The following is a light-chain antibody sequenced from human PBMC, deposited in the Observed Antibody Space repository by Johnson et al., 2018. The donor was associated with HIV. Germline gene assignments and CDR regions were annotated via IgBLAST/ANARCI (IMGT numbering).Light chain of an antibody. CDR1: SSNIGGHY. CDR3: GTWYSSLNSGG. CDR2: DNN. Sequence: QSVLTQPPSVSAAPGQKVTISCSGSSSNIGGHYVSWYQHLPGTAPKLLIYDNNKRPSGIPDRFSGSKSGTSAALGITGLQTGDEADYYCGTWYSSLNSGGFGNGTKVTVL. V-gene: IGLV1-51*01. J-gene: IGLJ1*01.